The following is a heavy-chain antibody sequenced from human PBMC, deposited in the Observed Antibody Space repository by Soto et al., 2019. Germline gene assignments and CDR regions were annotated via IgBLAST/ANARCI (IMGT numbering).Heavy chain of an antibody. CDR2: ISTYNGNT. CDR1: GYTFTRYG. D-gene: IGHD5-12*01. Sequence: ASVKVSCKASGYTFTRYGISWVRQAPGQGLEWMGWISTYNGNTNYAQKLQGRVTMTTDTSTSTAYMELRSLRSDDTAVYYCARDGSGDGAFDIWGQGTMVNVSS. J-gene: IGHJ3*02. CDR3: ARDGSGDGAFDI. V-gene: IGHV1-18*01.